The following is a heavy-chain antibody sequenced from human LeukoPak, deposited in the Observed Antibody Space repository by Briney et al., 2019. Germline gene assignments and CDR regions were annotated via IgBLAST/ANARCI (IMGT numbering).Heavy chain of an antibody. Sequence: GGSLRLSCAASGFTFSSYAMSWVRQAPGKGLEWVSAISGSGGITYYADSVKGRFTISRDNSKNTLYLQMNSLRAENTAVYYCAKYLTYFYDSSGYWKTWGQGTLVTVSS. J-gene: IGHJ5*02. D-gene: IGHD3-22*01. CDR2: ISGSGGIT. CDR3: AKYLTYFYDSSGYWKT. CDR1: GFTFSSYA. V-gene: IGHV3-23*01.